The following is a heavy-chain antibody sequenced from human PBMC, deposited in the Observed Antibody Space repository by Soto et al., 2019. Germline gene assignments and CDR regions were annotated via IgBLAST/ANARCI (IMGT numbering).Heavy chain of an antibody. Sequence: SETLSLTCTVSGGSISSYYWSWIRQPPGKGLEWIGYIYYSGSTNYNPSLKSRVTISVDTSKNQFSLKLSSVTAADTAVYYCAGTLAVADLPHGGLWWFDPWGQGTLVTVSS. CDR1: GGSISSYY. D-gene: IGHD6-19*01. J-gene: IGHJ5*02. V-gene: IGHV4-59*01. CDR3: AGTLAVADLPHGGLWWFDP. CDR2: IYYSGST.